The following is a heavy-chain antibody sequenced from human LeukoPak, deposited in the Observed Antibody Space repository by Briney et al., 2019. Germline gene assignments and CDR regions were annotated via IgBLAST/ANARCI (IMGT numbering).Heavy chain of an antibody. V-gene: IGHV3-20*04. CDR2: INWSGGET. D-gene: IGHD3-10*01. Sequence: GESLKISCAASGFTFDDYGMSWVRQAPGKGLEWVSGINWSGGETDYADSVKGGFIISRDNAKNSLYLQMSALTVDDTAVYYCVRHERGVYYYYYIDVWGKGTTVIVSS. CDR3: VRHERGVYYYYYIDV. J-gene: IGHJ6*03. CDR1: GFTFDDYG.